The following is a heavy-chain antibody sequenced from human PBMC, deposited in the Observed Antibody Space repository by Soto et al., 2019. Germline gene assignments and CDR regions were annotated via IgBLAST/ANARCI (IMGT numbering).Heavy chain of an antibody. D-gene: IGHD6-19*01. V-gene: IGHV6-1*01. Sequence: PSQTLSITCAISGYSVSRNSAAWNWIRQSPSRGLEWLGRTYYRSKWYNDYAVSVKSRITINPDTSKNQFSLQLNSVTPEDTAVYYCARDRGIAVAVYYGMDVWGQGTTVTVSS. J-gene: IGHJ6*02. CDR1: GYSVSRNSAA. CDR3: ARDRGIAVAVYYGMDV. CDR2: TYYRSKWYN.